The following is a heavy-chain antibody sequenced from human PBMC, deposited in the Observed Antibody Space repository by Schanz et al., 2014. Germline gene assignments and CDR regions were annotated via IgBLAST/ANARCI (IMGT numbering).Heavy chain of an antibody. CDR2: ISNDGSDE. V-gene: IGHV3-30*19. D-gene: IGHD2-21*01. CDR3: ARESPFGGDCFSH. Sequence: QVQLVESGGGVVQPGRSLRLSCAASGFSFSNYGMHWVRQAPGKGLEWVAVISNDGSDEHYADSVKGRFTISRDNSKNTLYLQMNSLRAEDTAVYYCARESPFGGDCFSHWGQGTLVTVSS. J-gene: IGHJ4*02. CDR1: GFSFSNYG.